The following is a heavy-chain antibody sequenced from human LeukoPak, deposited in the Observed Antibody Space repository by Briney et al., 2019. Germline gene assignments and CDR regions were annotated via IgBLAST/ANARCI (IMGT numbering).Heavy chain of an antibody. CDR2: IYYSGST. CDR1: GGSISSSRYY. V-gene: IGHV4-39*07. CDR3: ARDPFGVVISYYYYYMDV. D-gene: IGHD3-3*01. Sequence: SETLSLTCTVSGGSISSSRYYWGWIRQPPGKGLEWIGSIYYSGSTYYNPSLKSRVTISVDTSKNQFSLTLSSVTAADTAVYYCARDPFGVVISYYYYYMDVWGKGTTVTVSS. J-gene: IGHJ6*03.